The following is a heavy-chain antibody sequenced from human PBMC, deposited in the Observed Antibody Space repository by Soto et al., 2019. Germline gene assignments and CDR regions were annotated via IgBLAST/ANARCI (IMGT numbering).Heavy chain of an antibody. J-gene: IGHJ5*02. CDR1: SFTFGDSY. Sequence: QVQLVESGGGLVPPGGSLRLSCAGSSFTFGDSYMSWIRQAPGKGLEWLSYISPGSRYPAYADSVKGRFTISRDNAKRSLYLQMMSLIAEDTAIYYCVRGGGGGLFDPWGQGTMVTVSS. CDR3: VRGGGGGLFDP. V-gene: IGHV3-11*06. CDR2: ISPGSRYP. D-gene: IGHD2-15*01.